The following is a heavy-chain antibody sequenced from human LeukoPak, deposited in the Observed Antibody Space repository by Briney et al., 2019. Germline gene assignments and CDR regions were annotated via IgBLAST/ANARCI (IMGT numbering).Heavy chain of an antibody. J-gene: IGHJ4*02. D-gene: IGHD5-24*01. CDR2: IYGGGNI. V-gene: IGHV3-53*01. CDR1: GFTVSSNY. CDR3: ARGAGYNYPYYFDY. Sequence: GGSLRLSCAASGFTVSSNYMNWVRQAPGEGLGWVSVIYGGGNIYYADSVKGRFTISRDNSRNTLYLQMNSLRAEDTAVYYCARGAGYNYPYYFDYWGQGTLVTVSS.